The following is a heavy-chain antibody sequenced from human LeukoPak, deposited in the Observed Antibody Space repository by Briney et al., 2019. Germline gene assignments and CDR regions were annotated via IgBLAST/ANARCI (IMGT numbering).Heavy chain of an antibody. CDR3: ARGSTSYYFDY. Sequence: GEPLQFSCKGSESPFTTYWIAWVRQLPAKGLEWMGLIYPGESDTRYRPSFQGQVTISADKSSNTAYLHWSTLKASDTAMYYCARGSTSYYFDYWGQGTLVTVPS. V-gene: IGHV5-51*01. CDR2: IYPGESDT. D-gene: IGHD2/OR15-2a*01. CDR1: ESPFTTYW. J-gene: IGHJ4*02.